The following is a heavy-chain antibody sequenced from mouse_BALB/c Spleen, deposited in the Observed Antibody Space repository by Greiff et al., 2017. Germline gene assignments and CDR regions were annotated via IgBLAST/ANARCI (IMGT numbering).Heavy chain of an antibody. V-gene: IGHV5-17*02. CDR3: ARIDYYGSSDY. J-gene: IGHJ2*01. CDR1: GFTFSSFG. Sequence: DVMLVESGGGLVQPGGSRKLSCAASGFTFSSFGMHWVRQAPEKGLEWVAYISSGSSTIYYADTVKGRFTISRDNPKNTLFLQMTSLRSEDTAMYYCARIDYYGSSDYWGQGTTLTVSS. D-gene: IGHD1-1*01. CDR2: ISSGSSTI.